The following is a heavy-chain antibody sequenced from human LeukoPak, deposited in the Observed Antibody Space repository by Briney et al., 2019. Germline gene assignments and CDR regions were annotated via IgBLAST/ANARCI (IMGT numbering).Heavy chain of an antibody. V-gene: IGHV4-59*01. D-gene: IGHD4-17*01. CDR3: AREGDYENWLDP. Sequence: SETLSLTCTVSGGSIRGYYWTWIRQPPGKGLEWLGYIHYSGSSNYNPSLKSRVTISVDTSTNQFFLRLNSVTAADTAVYYCAREGDYENWLDPWGQGTLVTVSS. CDR2: IHYSGSS. J-gene: IGHJ5*02. CDR1: GGSIRGYY.